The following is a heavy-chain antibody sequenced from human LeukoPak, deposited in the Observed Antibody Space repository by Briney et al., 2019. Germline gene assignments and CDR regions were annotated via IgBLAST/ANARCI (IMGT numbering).Heavy chain of an antibody. V-gene: IGHV1-69*05. CDR2: IIPIFGTA. D-gene: IGHD2/OR15-2a*01. Sequence: SVKVSRKASGGTFSSYAISWVRQAPGQGLEWTGRIIPIFGTANYAQKFQSRVTITTDESTSTAYMELSSLRSEDTAVYYCARVRGTLGFDYWGQGTLVTVSS. CDR3: ARVRGTLGFDY. J-gene: IGHJ4*02. CDR1: GGTFSSYA.